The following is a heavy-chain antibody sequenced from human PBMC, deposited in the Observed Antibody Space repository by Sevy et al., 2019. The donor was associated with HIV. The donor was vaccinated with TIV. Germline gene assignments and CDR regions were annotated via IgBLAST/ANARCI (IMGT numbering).Heavy chain of an antibody. D-gene: IGHD6-6*01. CDR1: GFSLSNYA. CDR2: KTGSAGVT. V-gene: IGHV3-23*01. Sequence: GGSLRLSCAASGFSLSNYAMSWVRQAPGKGLEWISTKTGSAGVTYYADSVKGRFTISRDNSKNTRFLQMNSLRAEDTALYYCAKGRIPSIGTLGPFDSWGQGTLVTVSS. J-gene: IGHJ4*02. CDR3: AKGRIPSIGTLGPFDS.